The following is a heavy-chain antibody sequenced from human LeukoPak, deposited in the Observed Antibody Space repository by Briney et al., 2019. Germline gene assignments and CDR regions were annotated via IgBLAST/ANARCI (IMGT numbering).Heavy chain of an antibody. CDR3: ARDNWVDC. CDR1: GLTFSKYS. Sequence: GGSLRLSCAASGLTFSKYSMTWVRQAPGKGLEWVSFIDTSSTTMYYTDSVKGRFTISRDNAKNSLYLQMNSLKVEDTARYYCARDNWVDCWGQGTLVTVSS. J-gene: IGHJ5*01. CDR2: IDTSSTTM. V-gene: IGHV3-48*04.